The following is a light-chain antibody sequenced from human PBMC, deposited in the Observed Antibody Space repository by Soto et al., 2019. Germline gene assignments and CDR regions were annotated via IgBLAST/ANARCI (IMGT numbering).Light chain of an antibody. CDR2: GVS. J-gene: IGLJ3*02. CDR3: SSYAGSYTWV. V-gene: IGLV2-11*01. CDR1: SSDVGGYDY. Sequence: QSALTQPRSVSGSPGQSVTISCTGSSSDVGGYDYVSWYQQHPGKAPKLMIYGVSQRPSGVPDRFSGSKSGNTASLTISGLQADDEAHYYCSSYAGSYTWVFGGGTKLTVL.